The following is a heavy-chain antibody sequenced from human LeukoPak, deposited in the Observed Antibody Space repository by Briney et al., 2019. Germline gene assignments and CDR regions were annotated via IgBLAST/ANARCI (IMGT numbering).Heavy chain of an antibody. D-gene: IGHD4-17*01. CDR3: ASPDYGDYNAPFDY. Sequence: SVKVSCKASGYTFTGYYMHWVRQAPGQGLEWMGGIIPIFGTANYAQKFQGRVTITADESTSTAYMELSSLRSEDTAVYYCASPDYGDYNAPFDYWGQGTLVTVSS. J-gene: IGHJ4*02. CDR1: GYTFTGYY. V-gene: IGHV1-69*13. CDR2: IIPIFGTA.